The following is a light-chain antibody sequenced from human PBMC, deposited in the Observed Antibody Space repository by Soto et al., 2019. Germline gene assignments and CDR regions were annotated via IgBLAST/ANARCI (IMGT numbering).Light chain of an antibody. V-gene: IGKV4-1*01. J-gene: IGKJ2*01. CDR3: QQYYSTPHT. CDR1: QSVLYSSNTKNY. Sequence: DIVMTQSPDSLAVSLGERATINCKSSQSVLYSSNTKNYLAWYQQKPGQPPKLLIYWASTRESGVPDRFSGRGSGTDFTLTISSLQAEDVAVYYCQQYYSTPHTCGQGTKLEVK. CDR2: WAS.